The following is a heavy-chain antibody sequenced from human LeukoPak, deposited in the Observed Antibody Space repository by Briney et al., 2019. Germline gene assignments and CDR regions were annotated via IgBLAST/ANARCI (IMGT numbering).Heavy chain of an antibody. CDR2: ISSSGSTI. CDR3: ARGSSSRYMDV. D-gene: IGHD6-6*01. Sequence: HSGGSLRLSCAASGFTLSSHSLNWVHQAPGKGLEWLSYISSSGSTIHYADSVKGRLTISRDNAKNSLYLQMNSLRAEDTAVYYCARGSSSRYMDVWGKGTTVTVSS. CDR1: GFTLSSHS. V-gene: IGHV3-48*01. J-gene: IGHJ6*03.